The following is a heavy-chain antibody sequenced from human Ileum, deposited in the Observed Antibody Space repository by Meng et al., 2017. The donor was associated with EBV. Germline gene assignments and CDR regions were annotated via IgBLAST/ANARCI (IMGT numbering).Heavy chain of an antibody. J-gene: IGHJ4*02. CDR1: GGSISSYY. V-gene: IGHV4-59*08. CDR2: IYYSGST. D-gene: IGHD2-15*01. CDR3: ARGGWSLDY. Sequence: HVHLQESVPGLVKPPKTRPLPCTVSGGSISSYYWSWIRQPPGKGLEWIGYIYYSGSTNYNPSLKSRVTISVDTSKNQFSLNLSSVTAADTAVYYCARGGWSLDYWGQGTLVTVSS.